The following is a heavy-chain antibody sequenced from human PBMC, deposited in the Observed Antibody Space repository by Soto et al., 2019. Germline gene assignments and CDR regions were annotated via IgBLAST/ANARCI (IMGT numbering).Heavy chain of an antibody. J-gene: IGHJ4*02. V-gene: IGHV4-30-4*01. CDR2: IFYTGST. CDR3: ARVKATLYRHYYFDY. CDR1: GGTINSGDYF. D-gene: IGHD5-12*01. Sequence: PSETLSLTCSVSGGTINSGDYFWSWIRQPPGKGLEWIGSIFYTGSTYYSPSLKSRASMSMDKSKNLFSLRLRSLPAADTAVYFCARVKATLYRHYYFDYWGQGTPVTVS.